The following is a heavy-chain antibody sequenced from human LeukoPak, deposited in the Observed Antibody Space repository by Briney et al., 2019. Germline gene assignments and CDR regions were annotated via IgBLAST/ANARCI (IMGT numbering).Heavy chain of an antibody. Sequence: GGSLRLSCAASGFTFSSYAMSWVRQAPGKGLEWVSAISGSGGSTYYADSVEGRFTISRDNSKNTLYLQMNSLRAEDTAVYYCAKDLLGHVYYYDSSGYIDIWGQGTMVTVSS. CDR2: ISGSGGST. D-gene: IGHD3-22*01. CDR3: AKDLLGHVYYYDSSGYIDI. J-gene: IGHJ3*02. V-gene: IGHV3-23*01. CDR1: GFTFSSYA.